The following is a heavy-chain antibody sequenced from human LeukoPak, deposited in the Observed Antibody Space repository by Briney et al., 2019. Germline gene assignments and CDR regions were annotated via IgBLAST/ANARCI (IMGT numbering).Heavy chain of an antibody. Sequence: GGSLRLSCAAPGFTFSIYAVRWVRHAPGKGLEWVLVSYSGGSTYYAEAVKARFTICRDKSKSTVYLQMNNLGDEDTAVYYCATDGGRREFDYWGQGTLVTVSS. CDR3: ATDGGRREFDY. J-gene: IGHJ4*02. V-gene: IGHV3-66*01. CDR1: GFTFSIYA. CDR2: SYSGGST. D-gene: IGHD3-3*01.